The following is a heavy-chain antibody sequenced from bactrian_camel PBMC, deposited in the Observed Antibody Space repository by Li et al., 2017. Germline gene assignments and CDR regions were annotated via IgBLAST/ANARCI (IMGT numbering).Heavy chain of an antibody. CDR2: IFTDGST. CDR3: AASPGRALWGGWSAADFPY. J-gene: IGHJ6*01. V-gene: IGHV3S53*01. CDR1: KYTGSMNC. Sequence: QLVESGGGSVQAGGSLTLSCESSKYTGSMNCMAWFRQAPGKEREGVAAIFTDGSTMYADSVKGRFTISKDNDKNTLYLQMNSLRPEDTAMHYCAASPGRALWGGWSAADFPYWGQGTQVTVS. D-gene: IGHD3*01.